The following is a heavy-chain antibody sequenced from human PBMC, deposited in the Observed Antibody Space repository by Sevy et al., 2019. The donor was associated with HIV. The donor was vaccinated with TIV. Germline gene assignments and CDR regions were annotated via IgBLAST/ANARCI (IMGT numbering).Heavy chain of an antibody. CDR2: ISSSSSTI. CDR3: GRRGIYFEFDY. J-gene: IGHJ4*02. V-gene: IGHV3-48*01. Sequence: GGSLRLSCAASGFTFSSYSMNWVRQAPGKGLEWVSYISSSSSTIYYADSVKGRFTISRDNAKNSLYLQMNSLRAEDTAVYYCGRRGIYFEFDYWGQGTLVTVSS. D-gene: IGHD1-26*01. CDR1: GFTFSSYS.